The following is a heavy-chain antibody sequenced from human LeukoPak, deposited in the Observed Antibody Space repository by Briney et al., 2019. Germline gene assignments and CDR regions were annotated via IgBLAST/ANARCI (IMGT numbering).Heavy chain of an antibody. J-gene: IGHJ4*02. Sequence: PSETLSLTCAVYGESFSGYYWSWIRQPPGKGLEWIGEINHSGSTNYNPSLKSRVTISVDTSKNQFSLKLSSVTAADTAVYYCAREGGNRRGYSYGWVDYWGQGTLVTVSS. D-gene: IGHD5-18*01. CDR2: INHSGST. CDR1: GESFSGYY. CDR3: AREGGNRRGYSYGWVDY. V-gene: IGHV4-34*01.